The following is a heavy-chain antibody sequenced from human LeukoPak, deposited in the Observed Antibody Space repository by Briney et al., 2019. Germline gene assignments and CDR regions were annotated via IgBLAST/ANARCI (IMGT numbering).Heavy chain of an antibody. V-gene: IGHV4-39*01. CDR1: GGSISSSLYY. J-gene: IGHJ4*02. CDR2: IHYSGST. D-gene: IGHD6-13*01. Sequence: SETLSLTCTVSGGSISSSLYYGAWIRQPPGKGLEWIGNIHYSGSTYYNPSLKSRVTTSMDTSKSQFSLKLSSVTAADTAVYYCAGGLTSSWSSRDYFDYWGQGTLVTVSS. CDR3: AGGLTSSWSSRDYFDY.